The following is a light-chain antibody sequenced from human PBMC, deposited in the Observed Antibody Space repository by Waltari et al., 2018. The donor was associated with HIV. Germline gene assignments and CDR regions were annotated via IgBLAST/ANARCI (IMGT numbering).Light chain of an antibody. Sequence: QSALTQPRSVSGSPGQSVTISCTGTSSDVGGFNFVSWYQQNPGKAPKLMIYDVTKRPSGVSNRFSGSKSGNTASLTISGLQAEDEADYYCCSYAGSSTFWVFGGGTKLTVL. CDR1: SSDVGGFNF. CDR2: DVT. V-gene: IGLV2-11*01. CDR3: CSYAGSSTFWV. J-gene: IGLJ3*02.